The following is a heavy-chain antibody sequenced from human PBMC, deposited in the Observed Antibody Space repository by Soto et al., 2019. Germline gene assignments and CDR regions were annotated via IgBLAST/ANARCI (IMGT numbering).Heavy chain of an antibody. CDR1: GGTFSSYA. CDR3: ARAPSLETWFDP. CDR2: IIPIFGTA. V-gene: IGHV1-69*13. Sequence: ASVKVSCKASGGTFSSYAISWVRQAPGQGLEWMGGIIPIFGTANYAQKFQGRVTITADESTSTAYMELSSLRSEDTAVYYCARAPSLETWFDPWGQGTLVTVSS. D-gene: IGHD3-3*01. J-gene: IGHJ5*02.